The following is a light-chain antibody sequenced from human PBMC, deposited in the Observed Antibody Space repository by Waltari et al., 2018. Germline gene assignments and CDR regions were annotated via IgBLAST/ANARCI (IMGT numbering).Light chain of an antibody. J-gene: IGLJ2*01. CDR2: EVS. Sequence: QSALTQPVSVSGSPGQSITISCTGTSSDVGGYNYVSWYQQHPGKAPKLMIYEVSNRPSGVPNRFSGSKSGNTASLTISGLQAEDEADYYCSSYTSSSVVFGGGTKLTVL. V-gene: IGLV2-14*01. CDR1: SSDVGGYNY. CDR3: SSYTSSSVV.